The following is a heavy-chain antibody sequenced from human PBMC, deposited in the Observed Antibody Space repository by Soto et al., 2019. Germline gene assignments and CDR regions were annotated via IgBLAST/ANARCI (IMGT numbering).Heavy chain of an antibody. CDR2: IDPGDSDT. CDR3: ARGYATTTICAPWFDP. CDR1: GYSFTSYW. D-gene: IGHD2-2*01. V-gene: IGHV5-51*01. J-gene: IGHJ5*02. Sequence: PGESLKISCTGVGYSFTSYWIGWVRQRPGKGLEWMGIIDPGDSDTRYSPSFQGQVTISADKSITTAYLKRCSLKDSDPALYYCARGYATTTICAPWFDPWGQGTLVTVPQ.